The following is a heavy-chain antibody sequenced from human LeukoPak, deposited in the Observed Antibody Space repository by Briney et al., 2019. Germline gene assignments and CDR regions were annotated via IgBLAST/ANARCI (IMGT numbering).Heavy chain of an antibody. J-gene: IGHJ5*02. CDR1: GGTFSSYA. D-gene: IGHD3-3*01. CDR2: IIPIFGTA. CDR3: ARGERTTIFTRFDP. V-gene: IGHV1-69*01. Sequence: ASVKVSCKASGGTFSSYAISWVRQAPGQGLEWMGGIIPIFGTANYAQKFQGRVTITADESTSTAYMELSSLRSEDTAVYYCARGERTTIFTRFDPWGQGTLVTVSS.